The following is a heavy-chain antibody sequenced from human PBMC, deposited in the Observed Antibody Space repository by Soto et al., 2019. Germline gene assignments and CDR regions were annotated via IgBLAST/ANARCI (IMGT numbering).Heavy chain of an antibody. CDR3: ASRAAGTSIDFDY. V-gene: IGHV3-48*02. CDR1: GFTFSSYS. Sequence: GGSLILSCSASGFTFSSYSMNWVRQAPGKGLEWVSYISSSSSTIYYADSVKGRFTIPRDNAKNSLYLQMNSLRDEDTAVYYCASRAAGTSIDFDYWGQGTLVTVSS. D-gene: IGHD6-13*01. J-gene: IGHJ4*02. CDR2: ISSSSSTI.